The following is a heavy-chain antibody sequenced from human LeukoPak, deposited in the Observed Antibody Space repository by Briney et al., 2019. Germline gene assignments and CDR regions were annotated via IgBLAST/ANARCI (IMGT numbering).Heavy chain of an antibody. CDR1: GFVFSAYA. Sequence: GGSLTLSCAASGFVFSAYAMHWVRQAPGKGLEWVAFIWYDGSRKYYADSVKGRFTISRDNSKNTLILQMNSLRGEDSAVYYCAKLEWDSGSPTSPLESWGQGTLVSVSS. CDR2: IWYDGSRK. D-gene: IGHD3-3*01. J-gene: IGHJ5*02. CDR3: AKLEWDSGSPTSPLES. V-gene: IGHV3-30*02.